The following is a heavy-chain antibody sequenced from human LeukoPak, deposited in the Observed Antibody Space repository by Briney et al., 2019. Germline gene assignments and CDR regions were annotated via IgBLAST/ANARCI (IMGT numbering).Heavy chain of an antibody. V-gene: IGHV3-13*01. J-gene: IGHJ3*02. Sequence: GGSLRLSCAASGFTFSSYDMHWVRQATGKGLEWVSAIGTAGDTYYPGSVKGRFTISRENAKNSLYLQMNSLRAGDTAVYYCARGPGYSSGSSDAFDIWGQGTMVTVSS. CDR2: IGTAGDT. D-gene: IGHD6-19*01. CDR3: ARGPGYSSGSSDAFDI. CDR1: GFTFSSYD.